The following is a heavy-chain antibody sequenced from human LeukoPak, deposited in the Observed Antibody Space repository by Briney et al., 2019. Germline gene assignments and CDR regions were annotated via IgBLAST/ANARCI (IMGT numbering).Heavy chain of an antibody. CDR3: ARERSAWRI. CDR1: EFKFSNYW. Sequence: GGSLRLSCVVSEFKFSNYWMSWVRQAPGKGLEWVANIKEDGSEKYYVDSVKGRFITSRDNTKNSLYLQMNSLRAEDTAVYYCARERSAWRIWGQGTMVTVSP. D-gene: IGHD1-1*01. V-gene: IGHV3-7*01. CDR2: IKEDGSEK. J-gene: IGHJ3*02.